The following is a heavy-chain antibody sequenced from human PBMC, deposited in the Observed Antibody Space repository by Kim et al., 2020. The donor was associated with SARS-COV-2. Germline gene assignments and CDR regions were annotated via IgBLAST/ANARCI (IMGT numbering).Heavy chain of an antibody. CDR3: AKEFDLQTRSVSCLDS. Sequence: GGSLRLSCAASGFTFKNYCMHWVRRAPGKGLEWVAIVTFDGSNKYYTESVKGRFSISRDDSKTTVHLQMNSLRAEDSAVYYCAKEFDLQTRSVSCLDSWGRGVLVTVPS. CDR2: VTFDGSNK. CDR1: GFTFKNYC. D-gene: IGHD3-9*01. V-gene: IGHV3-30*18. J-gene: IGHJ4*02.